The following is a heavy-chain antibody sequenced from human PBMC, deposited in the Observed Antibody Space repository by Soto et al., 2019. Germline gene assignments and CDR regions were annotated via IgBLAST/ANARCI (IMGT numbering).Heavy chain of an antibody. Sequence: PGGSLRLSCAASGFTFSNAWMSWVRQAPGKGLEWVGRIKSRINGGTTDYAAPVKGRFTISRDDSKNTLYLQMNSLRTEDTAVYYCTTDDPIIRSWGQGTLVTVSS. J-gene: IGHJ5*02. CDR1: GFTFSNAW. CDR3: TTDDPIIRS. D-gene: IGHD3-3*02. V-gene: IGHV3-15*01. CDR2: IKSRINGGTT.